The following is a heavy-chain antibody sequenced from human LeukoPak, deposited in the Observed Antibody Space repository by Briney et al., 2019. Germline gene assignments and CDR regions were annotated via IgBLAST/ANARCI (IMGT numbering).Heavy chain of an antibody. D-gene: IGHD2-15*01. J-gene: IGHJ6*04. V-gene: IGHV1-69*13. Sequence: SVKVSGKASGGTFSSYAISWVRQAPGQGLEWMGGIIPIFGTANYAQKFQGRVTITADESTSTAYMELSSLRSEDTAVYYCARVGVVVAATSYYYYGMDVWGKGTTVTVSS. CDR3: ARVGVVVAATSYYYYGMDV. CDR2: IIPIFGTA. CDR1: GGTFSSYA.